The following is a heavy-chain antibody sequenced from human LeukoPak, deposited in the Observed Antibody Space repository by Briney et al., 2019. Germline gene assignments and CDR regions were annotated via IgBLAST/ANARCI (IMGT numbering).Heavy chain of an antibody. CDR3: ARVVRRCSSTSCYARWFDP. D-gene: IGHD2-2*01. Sequence: SETLSLTCAVYGGSFSGYYWSWIRQPPGKGLEWIGEINHSGSTNYNPSLKSRVTISVDTFKNQFSLKLSSVTAADTAVYYCARVVRRCSSTSCYARWFDPWGQGTLVTVSS. CDR1: GGSFSGYY. J-gene: IGHJ5*02. CDR2: INHSGST. V-gene: IGHV4-34*01.